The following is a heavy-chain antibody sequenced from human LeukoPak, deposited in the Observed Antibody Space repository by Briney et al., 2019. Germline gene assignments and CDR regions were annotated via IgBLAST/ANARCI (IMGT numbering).Heavy chain of an antibody. CDR2: INTDGSST. Sequence: PGGSLRLSCAASGFTFSSYWMHWVRQAPGKGLVWVSRINTDGSSTNYADSVKGRFTISRDNAKNTLYLQMNSLSAEDTAVYYCATLAAAGTNYWGQGTLVTVSS. V-gene: IGHV3-74*01. J-gene: IGHJ4*02. CDR1: GFTFSSYW. D-gene: IGHD6-13*01. CDR3: ATLAAAGTNY.